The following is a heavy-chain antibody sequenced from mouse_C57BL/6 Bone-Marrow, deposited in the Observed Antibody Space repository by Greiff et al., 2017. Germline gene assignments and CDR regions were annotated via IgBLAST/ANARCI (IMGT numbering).Heavy chain of an antibody. CDR2: IYPSDSET. J-gene: IGHJ2*01. D-gene: IGHD1-1*01. CDR1: GYTFTSYW. V-gene: IGHV1-61*01. Sequence: QVQLKQPGAELVRPGSSVKLSCTASGYTFTSYWMDWVKQRPGQGLEWIGNIYPSDSETHYNQKFKDKATLTVDKSSSTAYMQLSSLTSEDSAVYYCTTTVVAHFDYWGQGTTLTVSS. CDR3: TTTVVAHFDY.